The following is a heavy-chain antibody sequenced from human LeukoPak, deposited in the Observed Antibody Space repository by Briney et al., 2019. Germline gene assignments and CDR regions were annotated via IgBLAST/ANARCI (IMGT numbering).Heavy chain of an antibody. J-gene: IGHJ4*02. D-gene: IGHD6-19*01. CDR3: AKDLGGTGWGYYFDY. Sequence: PGGSLRLSCEASGFKFEEYTMSWIRQAAGNGLEWVSLITWDGGSAIYADSVKGRFTTSRDNSKKSLFLQMDSLRTEDTAFYYCAKDLGGTGWGYYFDYWGQGTLVTVSS. CDR2: ITWDGGSA. CDR1: GFKFEEYT. V-gene: IGHV3-43*01.